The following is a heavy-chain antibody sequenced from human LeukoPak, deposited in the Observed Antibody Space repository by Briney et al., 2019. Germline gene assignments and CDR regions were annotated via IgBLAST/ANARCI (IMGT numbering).Heavy chain of an antibody. CDR1: GYTFSGTGWY. V-gene: IGHV1-2*02. J-gene: IGHJ4*02. Sequence: ASAKVSCKASGYTFSGTGWYLYWLRQAPGQGLECMGWIYPNNGATAYAQKFQGRVAMTRDTSITTAYMELSRLRPDDTAVYYCARFGGFKWELLVWGQGTLVTVSS. CDR2: IYPNNGAT. D-gene: IGHD1-26*01. CDR3: ARFGGFKWELLV.